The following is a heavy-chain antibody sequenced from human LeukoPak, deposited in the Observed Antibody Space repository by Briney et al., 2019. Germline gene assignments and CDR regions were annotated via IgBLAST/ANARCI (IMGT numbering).Heavy chain of an antibody. V-gene: IGHV3-7*01. CDR1: GFTFDDYG. J-gene: IGHJ4*02. D-gene: IGHD3-16*01. Sequence: TGGSLRLSCAASGFTFDDYGMSWVRQAPGKGLEWVANIKQDGSEKYYVDSVKGRFTISRDNAKNSLYLQMNSLRAEDTAVYYCAREMGAFDYWGQGTLVTVSS. CDR2: IKQDGSEK. CDR3: AREMGAFDY.